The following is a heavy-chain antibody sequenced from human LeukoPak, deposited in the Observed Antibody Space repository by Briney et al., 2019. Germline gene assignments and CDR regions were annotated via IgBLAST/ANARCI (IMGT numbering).Heavy chain of an antibody. V-gene: IGHV4-39*07. J-gene: IGHJ6*03. CDR2: ISSSGST. Sequence: SETLSLTCTVSGGSISSGSYFWGWIRQPPGKGLEWIGSISSSGSTYYNPSLKSRVTVSVDTSKNQFSLKLSSVTAADTAVYYCADFRYYYMDVWGKGTTVTVSS. CDR3: ADFRYYYMDV. CDR1: GGSISSGSYF.